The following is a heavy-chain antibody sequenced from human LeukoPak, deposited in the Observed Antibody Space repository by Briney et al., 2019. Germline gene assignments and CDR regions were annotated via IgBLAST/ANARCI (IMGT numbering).Heavy chain of an antibody. CDR2: ISASGADT. V-gene: IGHV3-23*01. CDR1: GFIFANYA. J-gene: IGHJ4*02. CDR3: PNPPLPPGN. Sequence: GSLRLSCTTSGFIFANYAMAWVRQSPGKGLEWVSTISASGADTYYADSVRGRFTISRDNSGHILYLQLNRLRVDDTAFYYCPNPPLPPGNGGPGPLATVSS. D-gene: IGHD2-2*01.